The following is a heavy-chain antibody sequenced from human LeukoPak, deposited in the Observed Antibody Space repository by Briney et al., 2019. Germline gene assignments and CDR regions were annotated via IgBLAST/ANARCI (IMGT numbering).Heavy chain of an antibody. V-gene: IGHV3-15*04. J-gene: IGHJ4*02. CDR3: TTGIRGD. Sequence: KAGGSLRLSCAASGFTVDSNYLSWVRQAPGKGLEWVGRIASKTDGGTTDYAAPVKGRFTISRDDSKNTLFLQMNSLKTEDTAVYYCTTGIRGDCGQGTLVTVSS. CDR1: GFTVDSNY. CDR2: IASKTDGGTT.